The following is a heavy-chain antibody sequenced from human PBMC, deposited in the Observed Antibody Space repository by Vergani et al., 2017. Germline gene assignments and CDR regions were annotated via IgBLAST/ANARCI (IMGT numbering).Heavy chain of an antibody. D-gene: IGHD3-22*01. V-gene: IGHV3-30*18. J-gene: IGHJ3*02. CDR1: GFNFSSYG. Sequence: QVQLVESGGGVVQPGRSLRLSCAASGFNFSSYGMHWVRQAPGKGLEWVAVISYDGSNKYYADSVKGRFTISRDNSKNTLYLQMNSLRAEDTAVYYCAKDRMYYYDRDAFDIWGQGTMVTVSS. CDR2: ISYDGSNK. CDR3: AKDRMYYYDRDAFDI.